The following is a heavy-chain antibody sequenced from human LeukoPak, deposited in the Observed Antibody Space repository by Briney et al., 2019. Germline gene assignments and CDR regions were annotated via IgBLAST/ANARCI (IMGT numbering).Heavy chain of an antibody. CDR3: ARPEYSSSCVIDY. CDR2: ISAYNGNT. J-gene: IGHJ4*02. V-gene: IGHV1-18*01. CDR1: GYTFSSYG. D-gene: IGHD6-6*01. Sequence: ASVKVSCKASGYTFSSYGVNGVRQAPGQGLEWMGWISAYNGNTNYAQKLQGRVTMTTDTSTSTAYLELRSLRPDDTAVYYCARPEYSSSCVIDYWGQGTLVTVSS.